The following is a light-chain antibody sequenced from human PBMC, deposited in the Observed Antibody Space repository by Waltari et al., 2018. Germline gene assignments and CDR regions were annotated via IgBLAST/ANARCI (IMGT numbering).Light chain of an antibody. CDR2: AAS. CDR1: QSISSY. CDR3: QQSYSTPWT. J-gene: IGKJ1*01. V-gene: IGKV1-39*01. Sequence: DIQMTQSPSSLSASVGARVTITCRASQSISSYLNWYQQKPGKAPKLLIYAASSLQSGVPSRFSGSGSGTDLTLTISSLQPEDFATYYCQQSYSTPWTFGPGTQV.